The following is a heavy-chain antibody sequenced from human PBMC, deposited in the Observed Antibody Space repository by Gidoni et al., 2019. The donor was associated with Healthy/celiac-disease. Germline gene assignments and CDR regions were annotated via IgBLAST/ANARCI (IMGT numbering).Heavy chain of an antibody. V-gene: IGHV3-20*04. D-gene: IGHD3-22*01. CDR3: ARPYLYYDKPWGAFDI. CDR2: INWNGGST. CDR1: GFPFDDYG. Sequence: EVQLVDSGGGVVRPGGSMTLSCAASGFPFDDYGMSWVRQAPGKGLEWVSGINWNGGSTGYADSVKGRFTISRDNAKNSLYLQMNSLRAEDTALYYCARPYLYYDKPWGAFDIWGQGTMVTVSS. J-gene: IGHJ3*02.